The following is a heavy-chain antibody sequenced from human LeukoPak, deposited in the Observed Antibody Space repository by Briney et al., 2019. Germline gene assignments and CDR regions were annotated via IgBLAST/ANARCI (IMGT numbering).Heavy chain of an antibody. Sequence: PSETLSLTCTVSGGSISSSSYYWGWIRQPPGKGLEWIGSIYYSGSTYYNPSLKSRVTISVDTSKNQFSLKLSSVIAADTAVYYCARIDYGWFDPWGQGTLVTVSS. CDR2: IYYSGST. CDR1: GGSISSSSYY. J-gene: IGHJ5*02. D-gene: IGHD4-17*01. CDR3: ARIDYGWFDP. V-gene: IGHV4-39*01.